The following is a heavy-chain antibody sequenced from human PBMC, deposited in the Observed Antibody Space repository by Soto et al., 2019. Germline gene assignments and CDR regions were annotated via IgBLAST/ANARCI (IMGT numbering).Heavy chain of an antibody. Sequence: SETLSLTCTLSSGSISSSSYHWGWIRQPPGKGLEWIGTIYYSGNTYYNPSLKSRVTMSVDTSKNQFSLKLSSVTAADTAVYYRAGLVYGRDMADWGEGTTVTVCS. CDR2: IYYSGNT. D-gene: IGHD3-3*01. J-gene: IGHJ6*01. CDR3: AGLVYGRDMAD. CDR1: SGSISSSSYH. V-gene: IGHV4-39*01.